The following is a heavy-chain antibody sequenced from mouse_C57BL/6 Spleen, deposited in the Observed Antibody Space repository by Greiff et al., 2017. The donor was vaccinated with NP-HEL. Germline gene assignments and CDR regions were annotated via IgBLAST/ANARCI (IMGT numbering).Heavy chain of an antibody. CDR3: ARGSSSPDYFDY. Sequence: QVHVKQSGAELVKPGASVKISCKASGYAFSSYWMNWVKQRPGKGLEWIGQINPGDGDTNYNGKFKGKATLTADKSSSTAYMQLSSLTSEDSAVYFCARGSSSPDYFDYWGQGTTLTVSS. CDR1: GYAFSSYW. J-gene: IGHJ2*01. CDR2: INPGDGDT. D-gene: IGHD1-1*01. V-gene: IGHV1-80*01.